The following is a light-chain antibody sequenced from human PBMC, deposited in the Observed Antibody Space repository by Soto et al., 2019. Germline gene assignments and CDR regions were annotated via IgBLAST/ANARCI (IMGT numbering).Light chain of an antibody. CDR2: EDN. CDR1: NSNIGTNY. V-gene: IGLV1-51*02. CDR3: GTWDGSLSAGV. J-gene: IGLJ2*01. Sequence: QSVLTQPPSVSAAPGQKVTISCSGCNSNIGTNYVCWYQQVPGTAPKLLIFEDNKRPSGIPDRFSGSKSGTSATLGITGLQTGDEADYYCGTWDGSLSAGVFGGGTKLTVL.